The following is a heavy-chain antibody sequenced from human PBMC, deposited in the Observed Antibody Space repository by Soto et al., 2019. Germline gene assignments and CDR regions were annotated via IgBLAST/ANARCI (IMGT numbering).Heavy chain of an antibody. V-gene: IGHV5-10-1*01. Sequence: RGESLKISCKGSGYSFAGYWITWVRQKPGKCLEWMGRIDPSDSQTYYSPSFRGHVTISVTKSITTVFLQWSSLRASDTAMYYCARQIYDSDTGPNFQYYFDSWGQGTPVTVSS. J-gene: IGHJ4*02. CDR2: IDPSDSQT. CDR1: GYSFAGYW. D-gene: IGHD3-22*01. CDR3: ARQIYDSDTGPNFQYYFDS.